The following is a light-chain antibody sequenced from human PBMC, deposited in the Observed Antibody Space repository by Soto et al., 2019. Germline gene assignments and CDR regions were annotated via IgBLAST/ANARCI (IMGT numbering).Light chain of an antibody. Sequence: EIVLTQSPGTLPLSPRKRATLYCRASQRVSNNYLAWYQKKPGQAPRLLIYGASNTATGIPARFSGSGSGTVFTLTISRLQPEDFAVYYWQQYGRSGTFGQGTKVDI. CDR2: GAS. CDR3: QQYGRSGT. CDR1: QRVSNNY. V-gene: IGKV3-20*01. J-gene: IGKJ1*01.